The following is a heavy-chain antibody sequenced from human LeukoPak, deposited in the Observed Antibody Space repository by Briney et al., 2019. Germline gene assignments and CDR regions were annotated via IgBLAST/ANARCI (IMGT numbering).Heavy chain of an antibody. CDR2: VNPSSGDT. Sequence: ASVKVSCKASGYTYTSYAIHWVRQAPGQGLEWMGWVNPSSGDTKYAQKFQGWVTMTRDTSIRTVYMELSRLNSDDTAVYYCARDSPGSGWFDYWGRGTLVTVSS. CDR3: ARDSPGSGWFDY. CDR1: GYTYTSYA. D-gene: IGHD1-1*01. J-gene: IGHJ5*01. V-gene: IGHV1-2*04.